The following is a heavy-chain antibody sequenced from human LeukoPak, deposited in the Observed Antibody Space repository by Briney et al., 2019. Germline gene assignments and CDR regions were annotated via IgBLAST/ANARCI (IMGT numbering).Heavy chain of an antibody. CDR2: IYHSGST. CDR1: GGSISSDGYS. V-gene: IGHV4-30-2*01. Sequence: SETLSLTCAVSGGSISSDGYSWSWIRQPPGKGLEWIGYIYHSGSTYSHPSLKSRVTMSVDRSKNQVSLKLNSVTAADTALYFCARGRYPTNDFDVWGQGTMVTVSS. J-gene: IGHJ3*01. D-gene: IGHD5-12*01. CDR3: ARGRYPTNDFDV.